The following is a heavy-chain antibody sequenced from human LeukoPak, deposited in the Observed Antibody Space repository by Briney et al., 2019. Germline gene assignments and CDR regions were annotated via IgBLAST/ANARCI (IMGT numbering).Heavy chain of an antibody. V-gene: IGHV3-21*01. CDR3: ARVVGGTSGAFDI. CDR1: GFTFSSYS. CDR2: IGSSSTYI. Sequence: PGGSLRLSCAASGFTFSSYSMNWVRQAPGKGLEWVSSIGSSSTYIYYADSLKGRFTISRDNAKNSLYLQMNSLRVEDTAVYYCARVVGGTSGAFDIWGQGTMVTVSS. D-gene: IGHD1-26*01. J-gene: IGHJ3*02.